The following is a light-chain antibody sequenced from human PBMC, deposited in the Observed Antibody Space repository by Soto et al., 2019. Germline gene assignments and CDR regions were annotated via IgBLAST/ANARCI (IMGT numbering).Light chain of an antibody. CDR2: ATS. Sequence: AIRMTQSPSSLSASAGDKVTITCRASQGISSYLAWFQQKPGRPPKLLMSATSTLQSDVPSRFSGSGSGTEFSLTIGCLQSEDFAVYYCQRYDNCPRTFGEGTRVEIK. CDR1: QGISSY. CDR3: QRYDNCPRT. J-gene: IGKJ4*01. V-gene: IGKV1-8*01.